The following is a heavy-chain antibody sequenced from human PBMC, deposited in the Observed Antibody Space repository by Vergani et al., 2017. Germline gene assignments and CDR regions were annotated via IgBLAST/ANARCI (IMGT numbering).Heavy chain of an antibody. CDR1: GGSISSYY. J-gene: IGHJ6*03. V-gene: IGHV4-59*01. Sequence: QVQLQESGPGLVKPSETLSLTCTVSGGSISSYYWSWIRQPPGKGLEWIGYIYYSGSTNYNPSLKSRVTISVDTSKNQCSLKLSSVTAADTAVYYCAREVWGNDYDYYYMDVWGKGTTVTVSS. CDR2: IYYSGST. D-gene: IGHD3-16*01. CDR3: AREVWGNDYDYYYMDV.